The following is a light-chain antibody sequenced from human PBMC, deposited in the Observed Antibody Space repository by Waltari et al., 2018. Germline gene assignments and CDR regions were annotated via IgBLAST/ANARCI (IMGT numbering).Light chain of an antibody. CDR1: SSNIGAGYD. CDR2: GNT. Sequence: QSVLTQPPSVSGAPGQRVTISCTGSSSNIGAGYDVHWYQQLPGTAPKLVIYGNTNRPSGVPDRFAGSTSATSASLAITGLQAEDEADYYCQSYDRLSGSVFGGGTKLTVL. CDR3: QSYDRLSGSV. V-gene: IGLV1-40*01. J-gene: IGLJ2*01.